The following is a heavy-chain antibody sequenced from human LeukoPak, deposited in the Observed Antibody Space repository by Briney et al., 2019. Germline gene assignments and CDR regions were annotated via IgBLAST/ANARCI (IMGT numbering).Heavy chain of an antibody. CDR1: GFTFSSYG. CDR3: AKDLKRGRSSWYFLPDY. CDR2: ISYDGSNK. D-gene: IGHD6-13*01. V-gene: IGHV3-30*18. J-gene: IGHJ4*02. Sequence: PGGSLRLSCAASGFTFSSYGMHWVRQAPGKGLEWVAVISYDGSNKYYADSVKGRFTISRDNSKNTLYLQMNSLGAEDTAVYYCAKDLKRGRSSWYFLPDYWGQGTLVTVSS.